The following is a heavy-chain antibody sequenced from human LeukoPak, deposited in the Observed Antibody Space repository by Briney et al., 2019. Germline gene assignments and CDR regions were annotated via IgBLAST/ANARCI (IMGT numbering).Heavy chain of an antibody. CDR1: GFTFSSYA. CDR2: VSTAGGST. Sequence: AGGSLRLSCAASGFTFSSYAMSWVRQAPGKGLEWVSTVSTAGGSTYYADSVKGRFTISRDNSKDTLYLQMNSLRAEDTAVYYCAKCSGWFVRGKDYYYYYMDVWGKGTTVTVSS. J-gene: IGHJ6*03. CDR3: AKCSGWFVRGKDYYYYYMDV. V-gene: IGHV3-23*01. D-gene: IGHD6-19*01.